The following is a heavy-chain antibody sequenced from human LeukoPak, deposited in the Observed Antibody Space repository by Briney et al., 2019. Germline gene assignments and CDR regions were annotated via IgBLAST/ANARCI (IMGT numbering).Heavy chain of an antibody. CDR1: GFTFSSYA. D-gene: IGHD3-10*01. Sequence: GGSLRLSCAASGFTFSSYAMSWVRQAPGKGLEWVSAISGSGGSTYYADSVKGRFNISRDNSKNTLYLQMNSLRAEDTAVYYCAKRNYGSGSSGAFDIWGQGTMVTVSS. J-gene: IGHJ3*02. CDR3: AKRNYGSGSSGAFDI. CDR2: ISGSGGST. V-gene: IGHV3-23*01.